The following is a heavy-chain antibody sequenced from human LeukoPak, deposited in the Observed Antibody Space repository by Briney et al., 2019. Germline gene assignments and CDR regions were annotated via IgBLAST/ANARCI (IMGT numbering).Heavy chain of an antibody. CDR2: IDDSGVIR. D-gene: IGHD3-22*01. CDR1: GFTVSGNH. J-gene: IGHJ6*02. V-gene: IGHV3-23*01. Sequence: GGSLRLSCAVSGFTVSGNHVTWVRQAPGKGLEWVSRIDDSGVIRSYADSVKGRFTISRDNSKMTLTLQMNSLRAEDTAVYYCAKRLKRNYYYHYAMDVWGQGTTVTVSS. CDR3: AKRLKRNYYYHYAMDV.